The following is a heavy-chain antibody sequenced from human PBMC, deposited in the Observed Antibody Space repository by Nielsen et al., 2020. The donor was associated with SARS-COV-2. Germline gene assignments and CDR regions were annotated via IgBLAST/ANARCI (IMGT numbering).Heavy chain of an antibody. D-gene: IGHD2-2*01. Sequence: GGSLRLSCAASGFTFADYTMHWVRQAPGKGLEWVSLISWDGGSTYYADSVKGRFTISRDNSKNSLYLQMNSLRTEDTALYYCAKDSSPAPDWYFDLWGRGTLVTVSS. V-gene: IGHV3-43*01. CDR2: ISWDGGST. J-gene: IGHJ2*01. CDR3: AKDSSPAPDWYFDL. CDR1: GFTFADYT.